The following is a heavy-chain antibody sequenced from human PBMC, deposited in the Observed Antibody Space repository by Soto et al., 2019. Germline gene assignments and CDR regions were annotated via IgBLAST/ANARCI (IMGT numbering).Heavy chain of an antibody. Sequence: EVQLVESGGGLVQPGGSLRLSCAASGFTFSSYSMNWVRQAPGKGLEWVSYISSSSSTIYYADPVKGRFTIYRDNAKNSLYLQTNSLRAEDTAVYYCARTTTFYGDYAFDYWGQGTLVTVSS. CDR3: ARTTTFYGDYAFDY. V-gene: IGHV3-48*01. J-gene: IGHJ4*02. CDR2: ISSSSSTI. D-gene: IGHD4-17*01. CDR1: GFTFSSYS.